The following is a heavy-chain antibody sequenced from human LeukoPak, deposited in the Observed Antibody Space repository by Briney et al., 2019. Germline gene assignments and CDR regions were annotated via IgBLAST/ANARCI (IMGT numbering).Heavy chain of an antibody. Sequence: GGSLRLSCAASGFTFSNYWMSWVRQAPGKGLEWVSLISWDGGSTYYADSVKGRFTISRDNSKNSLYLQMNSLRTEDTALYYCAKETPRGAAYFDYWGQGTLVTVSS. CDR2: ISWDGGST. D-gene: IGHD2-15*01. J-gene: IGHJ4*02. CDR1: GFTFSNYW. V-gene: IGHV3-43*01. CDR3: AKETPRGAAYFDY.